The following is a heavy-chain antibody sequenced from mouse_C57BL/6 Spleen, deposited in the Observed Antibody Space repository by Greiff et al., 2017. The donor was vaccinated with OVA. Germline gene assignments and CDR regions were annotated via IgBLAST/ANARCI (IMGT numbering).Heavy chain of an antibody. V-gene: IGHV2-2*01. D-gene: IGHD1-3*01. J-gene: IGHJ3*01. CDR1: GFSLTSYG. Sequence: QVQLQQSGPGLVQPSQSLSITCTVSGFSLTSYGVHWVRQSPGKGLEWLGVLWSGGSTDYNAAFISRLSISKDNSKSQVFFKMNSLQADDTAIYYCASLKTWFAYWGQGTLVTVSA. CDR3: ASLKTWFAY. CDR2: LWSGGST.